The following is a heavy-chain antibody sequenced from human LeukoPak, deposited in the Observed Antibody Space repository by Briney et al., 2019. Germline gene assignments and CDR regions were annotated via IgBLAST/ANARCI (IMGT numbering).Heavy chain of an antibody. D-gene: IGHD2-15*01. V-gene: IGHV4-39*01. CDR2: IFYSGGT. Sequence: PSETLSLTCTVSGGSISSSSYYWGWIRQPPGKGLEWIGSIFYSGGTYYNPSLKSRVTISVDTSKNQFSLKLSSVTAADTAVYYCARAAGLGYCSGGSCTTTFDYWGQGTLVTVSS. J-gene: IGHJ4*02. CDR3: ARAAGLGYCSGGSCTTTFDY. CDR1: GGSISSSSYY.